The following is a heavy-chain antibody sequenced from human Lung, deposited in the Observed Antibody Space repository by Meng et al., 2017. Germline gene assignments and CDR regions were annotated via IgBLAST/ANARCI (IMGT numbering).Heavy chain of an antibody. J-gene: IGHJ4*02. CDR1: GFSFTDAW. Sequence: GRLGEAGGGFVKPGGSLRLSCVASGFSFTDAWMSWVRQAPGKGLEWVGRIKSNSDGGTTDYAAPVKGRFTISRDDSKNTLYLQMNSLITEDTAVYFCATGAAAADHWGQGTLVTVSS. CDR2: IKSNSDGGTT. CDR3: ATGAAAADH. D-gene: IGHD6-13*01. V-gene: IGHV3-15*01.